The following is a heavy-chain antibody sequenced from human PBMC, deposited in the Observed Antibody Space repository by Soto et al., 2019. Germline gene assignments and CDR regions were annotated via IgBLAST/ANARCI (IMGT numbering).Heavy chain of an antibody. V-gene: IGHV4-59*01. D-gene: IGHD3-3*01. Sequence: SETLSLTCTVSGGSISSYYWSWIRQPPGKGLEWIGYIYYSGSTNYNPSLKSRVTISVDTSKNQFSLKLSSVTAADTAVYYCAGGDYDFWSGSNWFDPWGQGTLVTV. CDR2: IYYSGST. CDR1: GGSISSYY. CDR3: AGGDYDFWSGSNWFDP. J-gene: IGHJ5*02.